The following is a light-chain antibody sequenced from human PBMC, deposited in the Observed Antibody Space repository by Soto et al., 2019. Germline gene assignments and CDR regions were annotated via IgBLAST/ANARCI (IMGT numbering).Light chain of an antibody. J-gene: IGKJ1*01. Sequence: DIQMTQSPSTLSASVGDRVTITCRASQSISSWLAWYQQKPGKAPKLLIYKASSLESGVPLSFSGSGSGTEFTLTISSLQPDDFATFYCQQYNSYSPWTFGQGTKVEIK. CDR2: KAS. V-gene: IGKV1-5*03. CDR3: QQYNSYSPWT. CDR1: QSISSW.